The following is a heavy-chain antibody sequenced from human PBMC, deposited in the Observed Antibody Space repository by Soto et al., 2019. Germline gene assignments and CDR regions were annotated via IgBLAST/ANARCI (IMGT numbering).Heavy chain of an antibody. J-gene: IGHJ3*02. CDR1: GFTFSSYG. CDR3: ARDQGYFDWLSAHDAFDI. Sequence: GGSLRLSCAASGFTFSSYGMHWVRQAPGKGLEWVAVIWYDGSNKYYADSVKGRFTISRDNSKNTLYLQMNSLRAEDTAVYYCARDQGYFDWLSAHDAFDIWGQGTMVTVSS. D-gene: IGHD3-9*01. V-gene: IGHV3-33*01. CDR2: IWYDGSNK.